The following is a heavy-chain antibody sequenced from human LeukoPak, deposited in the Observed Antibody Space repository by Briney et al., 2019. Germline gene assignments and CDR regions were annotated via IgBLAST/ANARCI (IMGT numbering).Heavy chain of an antibody. CDR3: ARVDLYYDFWSGYHNWFDP. Sequence: ASVKVSCKASGYTFTSYYMHWVRQAPGQGLEWMGIINPSGGSTSYAQKFQGRVTMTRDMSTSTVYMELSSLRSEDTAVYYCARVDLYYDFWSGYHNWFDPWGQGTLVTVSS. CDR1: GYTFTSYY. V-gene: IGHV1-46*01. CDR2: INPSGGST. D-gene: IGHD3-3*01. J-gene: IGHJ5*02.